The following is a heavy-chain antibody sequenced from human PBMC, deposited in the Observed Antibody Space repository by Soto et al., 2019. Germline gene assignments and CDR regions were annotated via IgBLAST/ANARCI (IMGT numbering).Heavy chain of an antibody. CDR1: GFTFSRYW. J-gene: IGHJ3*01. Sequence: GGSLRLSCAASGFTFSRYWMHWVRQASGKGLVWVSRVHSDGTTTTYADSVKGRFTISRDNARNTVSLQMSSLRAEDTAIYYCARGDRGGFDLWGHGTVVTVSS. D-gene: IGHD3-10*01. CDR3: ARGDRGGFDL. V-gene: IGHV3-74*01. CDR2: VHSDGTTT.